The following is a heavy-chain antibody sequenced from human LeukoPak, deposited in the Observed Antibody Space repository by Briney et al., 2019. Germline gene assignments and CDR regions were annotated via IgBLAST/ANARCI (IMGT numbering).Heavy chain of an antibody. Sequence: GGSLRLSCAGSGFIFNNYAMHWVRQPPGKGLEWVSGISWNSGSIDYADSVKGRFTISRDNAKNSLYLQMNSLRVEDTAFYYCAKDNRRRSTRGPNPDSLHWGQAALVTVSS. D-gene: IGHD1-14*01. J-gene: IGHJ4*02. V-gene: IGHV3-9*01. CDR2: ISWNSGSI. CDR3: AKDNRRRSTRGPNPDSLH. CDR1: GFIFNNYA.